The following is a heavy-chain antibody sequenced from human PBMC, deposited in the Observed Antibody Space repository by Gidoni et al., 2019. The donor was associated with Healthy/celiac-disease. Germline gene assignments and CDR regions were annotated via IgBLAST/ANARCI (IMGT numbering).Heavy chain of an antibody. CDR2: IYYSGST. Sequence: QVQLPQSGPGLVKPSEPLSLTCPVSGGSVSRVSYYWSWIRQPPGKGLEGIGYIYYSGSTNYNPALKSRVTISVDTSKNQFSLKLSSGTAADTAVDYWARDRGDCSGGSCYGYYFDYWGQGTLVTVSS. D-gene: IGHD2-15*01. CDR1: GGSVSRVSYY. V-gene: IGHV4-61*01. CDR3: ARDRGDCSGGSCYGYYFDY. J-gene: IGHJ4*02.